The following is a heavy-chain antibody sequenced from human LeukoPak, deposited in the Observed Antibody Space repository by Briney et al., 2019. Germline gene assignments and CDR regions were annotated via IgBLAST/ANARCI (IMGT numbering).Heavy chain of an antibody. J-gene: IGHJ5*02. CDR1: GFTFSSYW. CDR2: IKQDGSEK. CDR3: ARELGGFEGTVSRTMVRGVTTNWFDP. V-gene: IGHV3-7*01. Sequence: RPGGSLRLSCAASGFTFSSYWMSWVRQAPGKGLEWVANIKQDGSEKYYVDSVKGRFTISRDNAKNSLYLQMNSLRAEDTAVYYCARELGGFEGTVSRTMVRGVTTNWFDPWGQGTLVTVSS. D-gene: IGHD3-10*01.